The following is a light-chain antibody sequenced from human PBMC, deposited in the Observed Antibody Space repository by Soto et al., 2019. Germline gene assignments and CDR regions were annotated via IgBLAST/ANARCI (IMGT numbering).Light chain of an antibody. CDR3: QQALS. J-gene: IGKJ4*01. Sequence: TVLTQSPATLSLSPGERATLSCRASQSVSRYYLSWYQQKPGQAPRLLIYGASTRATGIPARFSGSGSGTDFTLTITSRQLEDLAVYYCQQALSFGGGTRVEI. CDR1: QSVSRYY. V-gene: IGKV3D-7*01. CDR2: GAS.